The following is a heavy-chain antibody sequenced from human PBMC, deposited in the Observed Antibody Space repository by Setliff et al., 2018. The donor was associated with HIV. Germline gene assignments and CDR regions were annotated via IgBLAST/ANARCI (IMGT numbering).Heavy chain of an antibody. J-gene: IGHJ3*02. CDR2: IHYSGSA. CDR1: RDSINGHW. V-gene: IGHV4-59*11. D-gene: IGHD3-9*01. Sequence: PSETLSLTCTVSRDSINGHWWSWIRQPPGKGLEWTGSIHYSGSAHYKPSLKSRLTMSVETSKNQVSLKLTSVTAADTAVYYCARYKCINFACVGFDIWGQGTVVTVSS. CDR3: ARYKCINFACVGFDI.